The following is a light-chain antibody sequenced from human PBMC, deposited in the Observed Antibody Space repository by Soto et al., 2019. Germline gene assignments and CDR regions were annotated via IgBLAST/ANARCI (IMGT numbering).Light chain of an antibody. CDR1: SSNIGARVD. CDR3: QSYDSSLSGSYA. V-gene: IGLV1-40*01. CDR2: ANN. J-gene: IGLJ1*01. Sequence: QSVLTQPPSVSGAPGQTVTIPCTGTSSNIGARVDVHWYQHLPGLAPKLLIYANNIRPSGVPDRFSGSKSGSSASLAISGLQAEDEGDYYCQSYDSSLSGSYAFGTGTKLTVL.